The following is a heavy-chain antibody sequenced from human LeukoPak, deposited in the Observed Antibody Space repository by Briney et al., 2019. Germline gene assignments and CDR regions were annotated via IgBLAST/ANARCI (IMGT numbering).Heavy chain of an antibody. J-gene: IGHJ4*02. Sequence: SETLSLTCAIYGGSFSGYYWSWIRQPPGEGLEWIGEINHSGSTNYNPSLKSRVTISVDTSKNQFSLKLSSVTAADTAVYYCARGPGALIVINGLDYWGQGTLVTVSS. CDR2: INHSGST. CDR3: ARGPGALIVINGLDY. V-gene: IGHV4-34*01. D-gene: IGHD7-27*01. CDR1: GGSFSGYY.